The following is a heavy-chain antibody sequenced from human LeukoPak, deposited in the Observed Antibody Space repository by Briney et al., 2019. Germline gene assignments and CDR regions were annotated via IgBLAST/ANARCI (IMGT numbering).Heavy chain of an antibody. CDR1: GFSVINNY. CDR3: ATDSSGYSLDY. Sequence: GGSLRLSCAASGFSVINNYMTWVRQAPGKGLEWVSLIYTNGTTYYADSVKGRFTISRDNSKNNVYLNMNNLRAEDTAVYYCATDSSGYSLDYWGQGTLVTVSS. J-gene: IGHJ4*02. D-gene: IGHD3-22*01. V-gene: IGHV3-66*01. CDR2: IYTNGTT.